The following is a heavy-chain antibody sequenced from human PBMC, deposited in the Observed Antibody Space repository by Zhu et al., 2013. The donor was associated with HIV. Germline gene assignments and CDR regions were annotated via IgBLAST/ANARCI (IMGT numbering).Heavy chain of an antibody. CDR1: GFTFSGSA. Sequence: EVQLVESGGGLVQPGGSLKLSCAASGFTFSGSAMHWVRQASGKGLEWVGRIRSKANSYATAYAASVKGRFTISRDDSKNTAYLQMSSLKTEDTAVYYCTTYYDSSGYYPYYYYGMDVWGQGTTVTVSS. J-gene: IGHJ6*02. CDR3: TTYYDSSGYYPYYYYGMDV. CDR2: IRSKANSYAT. V-gene: IGHV3-73*02. D-gene: IGHD3-22*01.